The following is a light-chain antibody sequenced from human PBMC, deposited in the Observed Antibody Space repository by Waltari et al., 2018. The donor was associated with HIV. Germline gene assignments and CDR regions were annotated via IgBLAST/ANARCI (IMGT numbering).Light chain of an antibody. J-gene: IGLJ2*01. CDR2: ENN. Sequence: QSVLTQPPSVSAAPGQKATVSCPGGTSNIAHHYVSWYQTLPGTAPKVLIYENNKRPSGIPDRVSGSKSGTSATLGITGLQTGDEADYYCGTWDNSLSGVVFGGGTKLTV. V-gene: IGLV1-51*02. CDR3: GTWDNSLSGVV. CDR1: TSNIAHHY.